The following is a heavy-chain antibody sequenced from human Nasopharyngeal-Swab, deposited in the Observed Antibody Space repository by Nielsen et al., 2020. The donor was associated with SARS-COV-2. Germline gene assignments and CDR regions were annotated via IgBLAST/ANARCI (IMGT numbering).Heavy chain of an antibody. J-gene: IGHJ3*02. Sequence: WIRQPPGKGLEWIGSIYYSGSTYYNPSLKSRVTISVDTSKNQFSLKLSSVTAADTAVYYCARQGTTGTRKDALEIWGQGTMGTVSS. D-gene: IGHD3-10*01. V-gene: IGHV4-39*01. CDR3: ARQGTTGTRKDALEI. CDR2: IYYSGST.